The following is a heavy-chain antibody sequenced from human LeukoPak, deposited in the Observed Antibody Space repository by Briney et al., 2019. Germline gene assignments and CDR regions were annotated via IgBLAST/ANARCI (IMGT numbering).Heavy chain of an antibody. J-gene: IGHJ4*02. CDR1: GYSFTSYW. CDR3: ARPARVFWGSYRPNPYYFDY. D-gene: IGHD3-16*02. CDR2: IYPGDSDT. Sequence: GESLKISCKGSGYSFTSYWIGWVRLMPGKGLEWMGIIYPGDSDTRYSPSFQGQVTISADKSISTAYLQWSSLEASDTAMYYCARPARVFWGSYRPNPYYFDYWGQGTLVTVSS. V-gene: IGHV5-51*01.